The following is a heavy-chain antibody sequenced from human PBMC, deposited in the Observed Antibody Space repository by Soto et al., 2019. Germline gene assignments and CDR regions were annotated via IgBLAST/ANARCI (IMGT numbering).Heavy chain of an antibody. Sequence: SVKVSCKASGGTFSSYAISWVRQAPGQGLEWMGGIIPIFGTANYAQKFQGRVTITADESTSTAYMELSSLRSEDTAVYYCANFINYYDSSGSSDYWGKGTLVTVSS. CDR2: IIPIFGTA. CDR1: GGTFSSYA. D-gene: IGHD3-22*01. V-gene: IGHV1-69*13. CDR3: ANFINYYDSSGSSDY. J-gene: IGHJ4*02.